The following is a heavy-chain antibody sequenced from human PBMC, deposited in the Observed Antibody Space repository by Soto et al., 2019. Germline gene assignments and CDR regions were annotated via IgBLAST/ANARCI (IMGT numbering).Heavy chain of an antibody. V-gene: IGHV4-31*03. Sequence: QVQLQESGPGLVKPSQTLSLTCTVSGGSISSGGYYWSWIRQHPGKGLEWIGYIYYSGSTYYNPSLKSRVTISVDTSKNQFSLKLISVTAADTAVYYCARWRQWLVRDYFDYWGQGTLVTVSS. CDR2: IYYSGST. CDR3: ARWRQWLVRDYFDY. CDR1: GGSISSGGYY. J-gene: IGHJ4*02. D-gene: IGHD6-19*01.